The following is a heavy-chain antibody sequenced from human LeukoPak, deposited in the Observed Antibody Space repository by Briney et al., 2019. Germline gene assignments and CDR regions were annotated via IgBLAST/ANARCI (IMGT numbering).Heavy chain of an antibody. CDR2: ISGSGGST. CDR1: GFTFSSYA. V-gene: IGHV3-23*01. J-gene: IGHJ4*02. CDR3: AKRDHYDNSGYASLFDQ. Sequence: PGGSLRLSCAASGFTFSSYAMSWVRQAPGKGLEWVSAISGSGGSTYYADSVKGRFTISRDNSKNTLYVQMNDLRAEDTAVYYCAKRDHYDNSGYASLFDQWGQGTLVTVSS. D-gene: IGHD3-22*01.